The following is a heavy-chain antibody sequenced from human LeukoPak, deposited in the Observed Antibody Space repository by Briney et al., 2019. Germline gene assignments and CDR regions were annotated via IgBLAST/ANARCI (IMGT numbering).Heavy chain of an antibody. CDR1: GGSISSGDYY. J-gene: IGHJ4*02. CDR3: ARHRGSNLNRSSDF. Sequence: SETLSLTCTVSGGSISSGDYYWSWIRQPPGKGLEWIGFIYRTGSFHYNPSLKSRVTISVDTSKNQFSLNLRSVTAADTAVYYCARHRGSNLNRSSDFWGQGALVTVSS. D-gene: IGHD1-14*01. CDR2: IYRTGSF. V-gene: IGHV4-30-4*01.